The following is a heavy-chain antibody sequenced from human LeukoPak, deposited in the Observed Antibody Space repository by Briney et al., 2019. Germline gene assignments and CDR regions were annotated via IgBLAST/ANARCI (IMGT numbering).Heavy chain of an antibody. Sequence: PGGSLRLSCAASGFTFSSYSMNWVRQAPGKGLEWVSSISSSSSYIYYADSVKGRFTISRDNAKNPLYLQMNSLRAEDTAVYYCASDKTMIVGTDYWGQGTLVTVSS. V-gene: IGHV3-21*01. CDR3: ASDKTMIVGTDY. CDR2: ISSSSSYI. J-gene: IGHJ4*02. D-gene: IGHD3-22*01. CDR1: GFTFSSYS.